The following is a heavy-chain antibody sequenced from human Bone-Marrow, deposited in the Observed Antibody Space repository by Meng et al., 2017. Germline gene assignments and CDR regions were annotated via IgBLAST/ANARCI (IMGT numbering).Heavy chain of an antibody. Sequence: GESLKISCAASGFTFSDHYMDWVRQAPGKGLEWLGRIRDKRNSYTTEYAASVKGRFTISRDDSKNSLYLQMNSLQTEDTAVYFCAKNRGFSSTWSPLDSWGQGKPVTGSS. CDR1: GFTFSDHY. J-gene: IGHJ4*02. CDR2: IRDKRNSYTT. V-gene: IGHV3-72*01. CDR3: AKNRGFSSTWSPLDS. D-gene: IGHD6-13*01.